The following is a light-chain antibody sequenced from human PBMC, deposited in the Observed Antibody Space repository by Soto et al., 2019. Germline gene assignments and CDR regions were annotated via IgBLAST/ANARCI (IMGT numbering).Light chain of an antibody. CDR1: QSVLHRSNNKNY. CDR3: QQYYSTPYT. CDR2: WAS. V-gene: IGKV4-1*01. Sequence: DIVMTQSPDSLAVSLGERATINCKSSQSVLHRSNNKNYLTWYQQKPGQPPKLLIYWASIRESGVPDRFSGSGSVTDFTLTISSLQAEDVAVYYCQQYYSTPYTFGQGTKLEIK. J-gene: IGKJ2*01.